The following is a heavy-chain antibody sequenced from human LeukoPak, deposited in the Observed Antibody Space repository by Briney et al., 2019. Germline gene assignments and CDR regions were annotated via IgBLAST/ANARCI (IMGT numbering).Heavy chain of an antibody. CDR2: IYHSGST. V-gene: IGHV4-38-2*02. CDR1: GYSISSGYY. CDR3: ARDLAASLWFGEWIF. J-gene: IGHJ4*02. Sequence: SETLSLTCTVSGYSISSGYYWGWIRQPPGKGLEWIGSIYHSGSTYYNPSLKSRVTISVDTSKNQFSLKLSSVTAADTAVYYCARDLAASLWFGEWIFWGQGTLVTVSS. D-gene: IGHD3-10*01.